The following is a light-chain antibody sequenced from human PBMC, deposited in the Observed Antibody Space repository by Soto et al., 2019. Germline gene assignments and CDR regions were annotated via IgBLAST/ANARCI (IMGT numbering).Light chain of an antibody. CDR2: DAS. V-gene: IGKV3-11*01. J-gene: IGKJ1*01. CDR3: QQGSKRPPWT. CDR1: QSVSSY. Sequence: EIELTQSPATLSLSPGERATLSSRASQSVSSYLAWYQQKPGQAPRLLIYDASNRATGIPARFSGSGSGTNFPLTIQRLEPEDFAVFYWQQGSKRPPWTFGQGNKVEIK.